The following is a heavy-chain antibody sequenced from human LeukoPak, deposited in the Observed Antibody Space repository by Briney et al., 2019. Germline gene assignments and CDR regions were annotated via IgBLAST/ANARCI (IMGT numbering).Heavy chain of an antibody. D-gene: IGHD2-2*01. CDR2: ISYDGSNK. Sequence: QPGGSLRLSCAASGFTFSSYAMHWVRQAPGKGLEWVAVISYDGSNKYYADSVKGRFTISRDNSENTLYLQMNSLRAEDTAVYYCARDRGSTSCSSCSHYFDCWGQGTLVTVSS. CDR1: GFTFSSYA. CDR3: ARDRGSTSCSSCSHYFDC. V-gene: IGHV3-30-3*01. J-gene: IGHJ4*02.